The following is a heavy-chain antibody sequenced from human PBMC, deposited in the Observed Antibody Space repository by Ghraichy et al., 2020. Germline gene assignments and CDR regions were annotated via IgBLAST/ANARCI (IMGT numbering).Heavy chain of an antibody. CDR1: GFTLSSYN. V-gene: IGHV3-48*01. J-gene: IGHJ4*02. CDR2: ISSSSSII. Sequence: GGSLRLSCAASGFTLSSYNMNWVRQAPGKGLEWVSYISSSSSIIYYADSVKGRFTISRDNAKNSLYLQMNSLRAEDTAVYYCARDFTGTWARASDYWGLGTLVTVSS. D-gene: IGHD1-7*01. CDR3: ARDFTGTWARASDY.